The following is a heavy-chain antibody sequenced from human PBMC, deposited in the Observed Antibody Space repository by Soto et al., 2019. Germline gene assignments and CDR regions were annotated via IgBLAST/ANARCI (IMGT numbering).Heavy chain of an antibody. CDR2: IIPIFGTT. D-gene: IGHD5-12*01. CDR1: GDSFSGYS. J-gene: IGHJ4*02. Sequence: QVQLVQSGAEVKKPGSSVKVSCKTSGDSFSGYSISWMQQAPGEGLEWMGGIIPIFGTTNYAQRFHGRVTITADKSTSTVYMELYSLKSEYTAVYYCARDLGSGYDPGDYWGQGTLVTVSS. V-gene: IGHV1-69*14. CDR3: ARDLGSGYDPGDY.